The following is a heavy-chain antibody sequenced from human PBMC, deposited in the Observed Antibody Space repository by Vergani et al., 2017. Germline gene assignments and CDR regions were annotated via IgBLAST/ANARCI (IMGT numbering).Heavy chain of an antibody. J-gene: IGHJ6*02. D-gene: IGHD2-21*01. V-gene: IGHV3-23*01. CDR3: AKAREPKCEGGNCYSYYYVLDL. CDR2: ISGIGGNT. Sequence: EVQLLESGGNLIQPGGSLRLSCGASGFTFSSYAMTWVRLAPGKGLQWVSAISGIGGNTIYTDSVKGRFTISSDNSKDALYLQMNSLRVEDTAIYCCAKAREPKCEGGNCYSYYYVLDLWGQGTTVTVSS. CDR1: GFTFSSYA.